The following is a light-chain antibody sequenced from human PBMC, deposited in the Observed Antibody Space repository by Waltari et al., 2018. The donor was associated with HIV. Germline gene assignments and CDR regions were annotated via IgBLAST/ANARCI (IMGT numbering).Light chain of an antibody. CDR2: EVS. Sequence: HSVLTQPASVSGSPGQSITITGSAPTIAHSSLNFISWYQQSPGRAPKLIIFEVSSRPSGISDRFSGSKSGDTASLTISALRTEDEADYFCSSYSPRDSVVFGGGTKVTVL. V-gene: IGLV2-14*01. J-gene: IGLJ3*02. CDR1: TIAHSSLNF. CDR3: SSYSPRDSVV.